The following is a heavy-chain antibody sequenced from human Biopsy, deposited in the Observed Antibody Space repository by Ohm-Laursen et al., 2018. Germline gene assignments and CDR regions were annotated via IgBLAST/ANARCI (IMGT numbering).Heavy chain of an antibody. Sequence: RSLRLSCAASGFTFADYALHWVRQAPGKGLEWVSGISWNSGNIGYADSVKGRFTISRDNAKNSVYLQMNSLRAEDTAFYYCAKDLASGSGYYWYFDFWGRGTLVTVSS. V-gene: IGHV3-9*01. CDR1: GFTFADYA. CDR2: ISWNSGNI. CDR3: AKDLASGSGYYWYFDF. J-gene: IGHJ2*01. D-gene: IGHD3-22*01.